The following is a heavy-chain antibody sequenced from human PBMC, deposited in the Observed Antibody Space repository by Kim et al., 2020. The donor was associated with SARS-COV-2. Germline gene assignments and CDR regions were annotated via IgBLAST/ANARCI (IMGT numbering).Heavy chain of an antibody. V-gene: IGHV4-34*01. Sequence: SETLSLTCAVYGGSFRGYFWNWIRQSPERGLEWLGEITHTGTANYNSSLKSRVTISVDSSKNQFSFRLHSMTAADTAVYFCARGSAGLDSWGPGTLVTVSS. J-gene: IGHJ5*01. CDR3: ARGSAGLDS. CDR2: ITHTGTA. CDR1: GGSFRGYF.